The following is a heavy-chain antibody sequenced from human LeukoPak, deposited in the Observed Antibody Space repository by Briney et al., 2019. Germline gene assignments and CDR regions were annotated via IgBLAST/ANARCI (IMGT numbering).Heavy chain of an antibody. D-gene: IGHD5-24*01. V-gene: IGHV1-18*01. J-gene: IGHJ3*02. CDR2: ISAYNGNT. Sequence: ASVKVSCKASGYTFTSYGISWVRQAPGQGLEWMGWISAYNGNTNYAQKLQGRVTMTTDTSTSTAYMELSSLRSEDTAVYYCARAMAEMATIRAFDIWGQGTMVTVSS. CDR1: GYTFTSYG. CDR3: ARAMAEMATIRAFDI.